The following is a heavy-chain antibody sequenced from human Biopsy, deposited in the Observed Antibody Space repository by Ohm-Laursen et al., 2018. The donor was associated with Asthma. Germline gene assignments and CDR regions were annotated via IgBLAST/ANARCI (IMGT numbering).Heavy chain of an antibody. CDR3: ARKAGSCISRTCYSLDF. Sequence: SSVKVSCKSLGGTFNTYVIGWVRQAPGQRLEWMGGINSVFGTTTYPQKFQERVTITADDSTSSVYMELSSLRSEDTAVYYCARKAGSCISRTCYSLDFWGQGTLVTVSS. CDR1: GGTFNTYV. D-gene: IGHD2-2*01. J-gene: IGHJ4*02. V-gene: IGHV1-69*01. CDR2: INSVFGTT.